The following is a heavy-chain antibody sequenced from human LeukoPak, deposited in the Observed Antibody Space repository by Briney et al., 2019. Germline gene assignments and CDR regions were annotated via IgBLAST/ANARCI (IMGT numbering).Heavy chain of an antibody. CDR3: ARERSYYDILTGYFSVGKKNSYYYYGMDV. J-gene: IGHJ6*02. CDR1: GYTFTSYG. V-gene: IGHV1-18*01. CDR2: ISAYNGNT. Sequence: ASVKVSCKASGYTFTSYGISWVRQAPGQGLEWMGWISAYNGNTNYAQKLQGRVTMTTDISTSTAYMELRSLRSDDTAVYYSARERSYYDILTGYFSVGKKNSYYYYGMDVWGQGTTATVSS. D-gene: IGHD3-9*01.